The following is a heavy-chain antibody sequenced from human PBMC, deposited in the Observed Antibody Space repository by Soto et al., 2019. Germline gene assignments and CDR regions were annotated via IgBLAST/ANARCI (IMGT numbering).Heavy chain of an antibody. D-gene: IGHD2-21*02. CDR3: APSYGDAWYTY. J-gene: IGHJ4*02. Sequence: SETLSLTCSFSGDSVTSHYLTWIRQSPEKGLEWIGYMHYTGFSHYNPSLKSRLTISVDRSKNQFTLQLTSATVEDTAVYYCAPSYGDAWYTYWGQGPQVTVSS. V-gene: IGHV4-59*02. CDR1: GDSVTSHY. CDR2: MHYTGFS.